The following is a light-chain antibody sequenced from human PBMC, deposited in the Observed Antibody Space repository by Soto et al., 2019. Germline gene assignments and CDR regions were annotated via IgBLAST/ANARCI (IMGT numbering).Light chain of an antibody. Sequence: EIVMTQSPATLSVCPGERATLSCRASQSLRTDLAWYQQKPGQPPRLLIYAASTRAAGIPARFSGSGSGTEFTLTISSLQSEDFAVYYCQQYNNWPPWTFGQGTKVEIK. CDR3: QQYNNWPPWT. V-gene: IGKV3-15*01. CDR1: QSLRTD. CDR2: AAS. J-gene: IGKJ1*01.